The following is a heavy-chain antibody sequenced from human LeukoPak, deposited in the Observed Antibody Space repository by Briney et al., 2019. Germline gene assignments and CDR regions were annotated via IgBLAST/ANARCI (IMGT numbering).Heavy chain of an antibody. CDR1: GFTVSSNY. CDR2: IRTKANSYAT. Sequence: GGSLRLSCAASGFTVSSNYMSWVRQASGKGLEWVGLIRTKANSYATAYAASVTGRFTISRDDSKDTSYLQMNSLKTEDTALYFCTTSYSGNSWYDWFGPWGQGTLVTVSS. CDR3: TTSYSGNSWYDWFGP. V-gene: IGHV3-73*01. J-gene: IGHJ5*02. D-gene: IGHD6-13*01.